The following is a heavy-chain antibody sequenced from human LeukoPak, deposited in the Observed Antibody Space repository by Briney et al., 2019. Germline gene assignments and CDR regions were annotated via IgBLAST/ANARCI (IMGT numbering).Heavy chain of an antibody. V-gene: IGHV1-2*02. D-gene: IGHD3-22*01. Sequence: ASVKVSCKTSGYTFTSYDINWVRQAPGQGLEWMGWINPNSGGTNYAQKFQGRVTMTRDTSISTAYMELSRLRSDDTAVYYCARVARGYYYDSSGYSTWGQGTLVTVSS. CDR2: INPNSGGT. J-gene: IGHJ4*02. CDR3: ARVARGYYYDSSGYST. CDR1: GYTFTSYD.